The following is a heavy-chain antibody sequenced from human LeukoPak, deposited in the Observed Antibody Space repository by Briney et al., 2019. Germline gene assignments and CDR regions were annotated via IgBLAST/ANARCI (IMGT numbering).Heavy chain of an antibody. Sequence: GGTLRLSCAASGFTFISYSMTWVRQAPGKGLEWVSSISASSTYIYYADSVKGRFTISRDNAKRSLYLQMNSLRAEDTAVYYCARDLYGDYAYDYWGQGTLVTVSS. J-gene: IGHJ4*02. CDR2: ISASSTYI. CDR3: ARDLYGDYAYDY. V-gene: IGHV3-21*01. D-gene: IGHD4-17*01. CDR1: GFTFISYS.